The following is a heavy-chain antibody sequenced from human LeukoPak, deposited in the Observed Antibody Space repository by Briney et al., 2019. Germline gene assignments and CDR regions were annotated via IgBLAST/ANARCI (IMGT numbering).Heavy chain of an antibody. CDR2: IYTSGST. D-gene: IGHD6-19*01. Sequence: PSETLSLTCTVSGGSISSGSYYWSWIRQPAGKGLEWIGRIYTSGSTNYNPSLKSRVTISVDTSKNQFSLKLSSVTAADTAVYYCARAGSGWTPNHFDSWGQGTLVTVFS. J-gene: IGHJ4*02. CDR3: ARAGSGWTPNHFDS. V-gene: IGHV4-61*02. CDR1: GGSISSGSYY.